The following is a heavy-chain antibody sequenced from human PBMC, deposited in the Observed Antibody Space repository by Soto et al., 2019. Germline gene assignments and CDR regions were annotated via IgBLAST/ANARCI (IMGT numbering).Heavy chain of an antibody. D-gene: IGHD6-13*01. CDR1: GGSISSGGYY. CDR2: IYYSGST. J-gene: IGHJ4*02. Sequence: SETLSLTCTVSGGSISSGGYYWSWIRQHPGKGLEWIGYIYYSGSTYYNPSLKSRVTISVDTSKNQFSLKLSSVTAADTAVYYCARVGAAGPPWFDYWGQGTLVTVSS. CDR3: ARVGAAGPPWFDY. V-gene: IGHV4-31*03.